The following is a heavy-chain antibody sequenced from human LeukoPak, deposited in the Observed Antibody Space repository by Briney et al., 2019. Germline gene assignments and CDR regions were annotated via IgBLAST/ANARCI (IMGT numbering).Heavy chain of an antibody. J-gene: IGHJ3*02. V-gene: IGHV3-30*18. Sequence: PGRSLRLSCAASGFTFSSYGMHWVRQAPGKGLEWVAVISYDGSNKYYADSVKGRFTISRDNSKNTLYLQMNSLRAEDTAMYYCAKLGHSHGYVDAFDIWGQGTMVTVSS. CDR2: ISYDGSNK. D-gene: IGHD5-18*01. CDR3: AKLGHSHGYVDAFDI. CDR1: GFTFSSYG.